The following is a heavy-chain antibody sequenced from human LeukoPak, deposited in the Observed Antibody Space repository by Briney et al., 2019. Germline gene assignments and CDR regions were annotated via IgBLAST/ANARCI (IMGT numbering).Heavy chain of an antibody. J-gene: IGHJ4*02. Sequence: PGGSLRLSCAASGFTFSSYSMNWVRQSPGKGLEWIGSVYFSGYTYYNPSLKSRVTISVETSKNQFSLRLSSVTAADTAVYYCARSYYGSGSPMGYIDSWGQGTLVTVSS. CDR1: GFTFSSYSMN. V-gene: IGHV4-39*01. CDR3: ARSYYGSGSPMGYIDS. CDR2: VYFSGYT. D-gene: IGHD3-10*01.